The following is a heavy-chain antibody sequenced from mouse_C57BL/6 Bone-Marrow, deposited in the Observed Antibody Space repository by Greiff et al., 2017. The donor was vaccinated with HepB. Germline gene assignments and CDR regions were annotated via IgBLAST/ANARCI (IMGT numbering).Heavy chain of an antibody. J-gene: IGHJ3*01. CDR1: GFTFSSYT. CDR3: ARPEDDAFRGFAY. V-gene: IGHV5-9*01. Sequence: EVKLVESGGGLVKPGGSLKLSCAASGFTFSSYTMSWVRQTQEKRLEWVATISGGGGNTYYPDSVKGRFTISRDNAKNTLYLQMRSLRSEYTALYYCARPEDDAFRGFAYWGQGTLVTVSA. D-gene: IGHD2-3*01. CDR2: ISGGGGNT.